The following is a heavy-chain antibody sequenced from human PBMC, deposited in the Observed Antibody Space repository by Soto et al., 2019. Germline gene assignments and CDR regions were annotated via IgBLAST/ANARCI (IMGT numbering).Heavy chain of an antibody. Sequence: PGGSLRLSCAASGFTFSSYAMSWVRQAPGKGLEWVSAISGSGGSTYYADSVKGRFTISRDNSKNTLYLQMNSLRAEDTAVYYCAKGYSSGPYYYMDVWGKGTTVTVSS. CDR3: AKGYSSGPYYYMDV. V-gene: IGHV3-23*01. J-gene: IGHJ6*03. CDR1: GFTFSSYA. D-gene: IGHD6-19*01. CDR2: ISGSGGST.